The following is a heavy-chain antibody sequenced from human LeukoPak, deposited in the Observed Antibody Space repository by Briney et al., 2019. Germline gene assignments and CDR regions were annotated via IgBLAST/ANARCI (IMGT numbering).Heavy chain of an antibody. CDR2: ISSSSSTI. D-gene: IGHD3-22*01. CDR1: GFTFSSYS. Sequence: PGGSLRLSCAASGFTFSSYSMNWVRQAPGKGLEWVSYISSSSSTIYYADSVKGRFTISRDNAKNSLYLQMNSLRAEDTAVYYCARVKNYYDSSGYWAKGDYWGQGTLVTVSS. J-gene: IGHJ4*02. CDR3: ARVKNYYDSSGYWAKGDY. V-gene: IGHV3-48*01.